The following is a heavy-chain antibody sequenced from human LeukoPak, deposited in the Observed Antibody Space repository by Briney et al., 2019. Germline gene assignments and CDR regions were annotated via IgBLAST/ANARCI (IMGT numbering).Heavy chain of an antibody. D-gene: IGHD3-22*01. CDR2: ISAGGGGT. CDR3: AKYDTSVYSYGTFHY. CDR1: GFSFSSYA. V-gene: IGHV3-23*01. J-gene: IGHJ4*02. Sequence: HPGGSLRLSCAASGFSFSSYAMSWVRQAPGKGLEWVSAISAGGGGTYSADSVKGRFTISRDNSKNTLFLQMNSLRAEDTAVYYCAKYDTSVYSYGTFHYWGQGTLVTVSS.